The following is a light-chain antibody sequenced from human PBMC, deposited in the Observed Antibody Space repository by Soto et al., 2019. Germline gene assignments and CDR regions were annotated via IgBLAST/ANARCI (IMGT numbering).Light chain of an antibody. CDR2: GAS. J-gene: IGKJ4*01. CDR3: QQYYTWPIT. Sequence: EIVMTQSPATLSVSQGARATLSCRASQSVSSNLAWYQQKPGQAPRLLISGASTGATGIPARFSGSGSGTEFTLTISSLQSEDCAIYYCQQYYTWPITFGGGTKVDI. CDR1: QSVSSN. V-gene: IGKV3-15*01.